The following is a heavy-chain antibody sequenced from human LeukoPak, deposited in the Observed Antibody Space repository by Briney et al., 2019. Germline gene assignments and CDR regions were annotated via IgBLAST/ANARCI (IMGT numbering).Heavy chain of an antibody. CDR1: GGTFSSYA. Sequence: SVKVSCKASGGTFSSYAISWVRQAPGQGLEWMGGIIPIFGTANYAQKFQGRVTITTDESTSTAYMELSSLRSEDTAVYYCARTLLVTRPHYYYYYGMDVWGQGTTVTVSS. CDR2: IIPIFGTA. CDR3: ARTLLVTRPHYYYYYGMDV. D-gene: IGHD4-23*01. V-gene: IGHV1-69*05. J-gene: IGHJ6*02.